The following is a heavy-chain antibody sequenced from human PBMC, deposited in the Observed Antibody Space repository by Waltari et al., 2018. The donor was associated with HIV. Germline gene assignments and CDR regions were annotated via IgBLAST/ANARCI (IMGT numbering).Heavy chain of an antibody. V-gene: IGHV1-69*12. CDR2: IIPMFSTA. CDR1: ENIFSYYA. J-gene: IGHJ5*02. CDR3: ARAVYGDYLFDP. D-gene: IGHD7-27*01. Sequence: QVRLVQSGAEVKKPGSSVKVSCTDSENIFSYYALASLRQAPGQGLEWIGVIIPMFSTASYAQRFQGRVTITADESTDTAYMELTSLTSGDTAMYYCARAVYGDYLFDPWGQGTLVTVSS.